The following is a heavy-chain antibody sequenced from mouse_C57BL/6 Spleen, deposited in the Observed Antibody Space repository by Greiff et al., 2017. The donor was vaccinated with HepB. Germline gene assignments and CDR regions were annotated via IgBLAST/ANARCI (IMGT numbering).Heavy chain of an antibody. CDR3: ARSTTEVEAFDY. CDR1: GYTFTSYT. CDR2: INPSSGYT. D-gene: IGHD1-1*01. V-gene: IGHV1-4*01. J-gene: IGHJ2*01. Sequence: QVQLKEPGAELARPGASVKMSCKASGYTFTSYTMHWVKQRPGQGLEWIGYINPSSGYTKYNQKFKDKATLTADKSSSTAYMQLISLTSEDSAVYYCARSTTEVEAFDYWGQGTTLTVSS.